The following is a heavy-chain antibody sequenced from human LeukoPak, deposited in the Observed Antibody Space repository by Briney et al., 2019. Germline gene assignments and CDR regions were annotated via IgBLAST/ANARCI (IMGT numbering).Heavy chain of an antibody. CDR1: GYTFTGYY. CDR3: ARVGQYYDYVWGSYRLNWDY. V-gene: IGHV1-2*02. CDR2: INPNSGGT. Sequence: ASVKVSCKASGYTFTGYYMHWVRQAPGQGLEWMGWINPNSGGTNYAQKFQGRVTMTRDTSISTAYMELSRLRSDDTAVYYCARVGQYYDYVWGSYRLNWDYWGQGTLVTVSS. D-gene: IGHD3-16*02. J-gene: IGHJ4*02.